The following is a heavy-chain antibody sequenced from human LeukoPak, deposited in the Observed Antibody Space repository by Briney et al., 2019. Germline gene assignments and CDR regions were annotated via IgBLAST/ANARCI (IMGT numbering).Heavy chain of an antibody. CDR2: IKSKADGGTT. J-gene: IGHJ4*02. CDR1: GFTFSNAW. CDR3: TTAPFVSYGDYVASDY. Sequence: GGSLRLSCAASGFTFSNAWMSWVRQAPGKGLEWVGHIKSKADGGTTDSAAPVKGRFTISRDDSKNTLYLQMNSLKTEDTAVYYCTTAPFVSYGDYVASDYWGQGTLVTVSS. D-gene: IGHD4-17*01. V-gene: IGHV3-15*01.